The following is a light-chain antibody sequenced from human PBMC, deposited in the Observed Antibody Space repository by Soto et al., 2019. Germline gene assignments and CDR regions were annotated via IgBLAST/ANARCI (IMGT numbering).Light chain of an antibody. Sequence: IVMTQSPGTLSVSPGERATLSCRASQSVSSNLAWYQQKPGQAPRLLIHGTSNRATGIPDRFSGSGSGTDFTLTFSRLEPEDFAVYYCEYYGSSITFGGGTKVDIK. V-gene: IGKV3-20*01. CDR1: QSVSSN. J-gene: IGKJ4*01. CDR2: GTS. CDR3: EYYGSSIT.